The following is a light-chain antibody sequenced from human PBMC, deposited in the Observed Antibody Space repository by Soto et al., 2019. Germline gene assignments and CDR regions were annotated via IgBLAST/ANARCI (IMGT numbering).Light chain of an antibody. V-gene: IGKV3-15*01. CDR1: QTISSN. CDR2: RAS. J-gene: IGKJ1*01. Sequence: EIVMTPAAAALSVSPGERATLSCRASQTISSNLAWFQQKPGQAPRLLISRASTRATGIPARFSGSGSATEFYLTISSLQSEDFPVYFCPQYHDWPWTPVQGTKVDIK. CDR3: PQYHDWPWT.